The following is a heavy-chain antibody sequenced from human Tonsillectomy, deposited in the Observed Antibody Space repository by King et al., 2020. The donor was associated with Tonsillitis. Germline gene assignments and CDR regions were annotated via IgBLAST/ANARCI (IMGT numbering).Heavy chain of an antibody. V-gene: IGHV5-51*01. J-gene: IGHJ4*02. D-gene: IGHD3-22*01. Sequence: QLVQSGAEVKKPGESLKISCKGSGYSFTSYWIGWVRQMPGKGLEWMGIIYPGDSDTRYSPSFQGQVTISADKSISTAYLQWSSLKASDTAIYYCARLEYYYDSSGYYPMDYWGQGTLVTVSS. CDR3: ARLEYYYDSSGYYPMDY. CDR2: IYPGDSDT. CDR1: GYSFTSYW.